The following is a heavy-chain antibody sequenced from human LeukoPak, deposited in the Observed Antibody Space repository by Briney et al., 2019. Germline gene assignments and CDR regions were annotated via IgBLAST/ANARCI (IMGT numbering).Heavy chain of an antibody. CDR2: IRYDGSNK. J-gene: IGHJ4*02. Sequence: GGSLRLSCAASGFTFSSYGMHWVRQAPGKGLEWVAFIRYDGSNKYYADSVKGRFTISRDNSKNTLYLQMNSLRAEDTAVYYCAKDADYYDSSGYRFFDYWGQGTLVTVSS. D-gene: IGHD3-22*01. V-gene: IGHV3-30*02. CDR1: GFTFSSYG. CDR3: AKDADYYDSSGYRFFDY.